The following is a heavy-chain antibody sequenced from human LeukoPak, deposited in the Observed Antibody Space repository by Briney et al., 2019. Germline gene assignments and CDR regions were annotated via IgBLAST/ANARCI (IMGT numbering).Heavy chain of an antibody. D-gene: IGHD3-9*01. J-gene: IGHJ4*02. Sequence: SVKVSCKASGGTFSSYAISWVRQAPGQGLEWMGRIIPIFGIANYAQKFQGRVAITADKSTSTAYMELSSLRSEDTAVYYCAREGGILTGCYYYFDYWGQGTLVTVSS. CDR2: IIPIFGIA. CDR1: GGTFSSYA. V-gene: IGHV1-69*04. CDR3: AREGGILTGCYYYFDY.